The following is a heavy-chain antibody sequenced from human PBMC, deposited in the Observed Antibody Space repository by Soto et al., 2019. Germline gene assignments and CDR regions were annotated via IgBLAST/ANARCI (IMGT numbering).Heavy chain of an antibody. D-gene: IGHD1-20*01. Sequence: QITLKESGPTLVTPTQTLTLTCSFSGFSLTSRPMGVGWIRQPPGKALEWLAVLYWDDDKRYSPSLRSRLTITKDTSKNQVVLTMTSMDPVDTATYYCAHRLGGYTWNDGYLDYWGQGTLVTVSS. CDR1: GFSLTSRPMG. CDR2: LYWDDDK. CDR3: AHRLGGYTWNDGYLDY. V-gene: IGHV2-5*02. J-gene: IGHJ4*02.